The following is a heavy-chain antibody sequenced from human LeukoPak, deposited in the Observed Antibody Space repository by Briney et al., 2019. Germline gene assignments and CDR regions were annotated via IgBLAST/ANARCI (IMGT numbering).Heavy chain of an antibody. J-gene: IGHJ4*02. CDR2: IKQDGSEK. D-gene: IGHD5-12*01. Sequence: GGSLRLSCAASGFTFSSYEMNWVRQAPGKGLEWVANIKQDGSEKYYVDSVKGRFTISRYNAKNSLYLQMNSLRAEDTAVYYCARVEASGYDYGAFDYWGQGTLVTVSS. V-gene: IGHV3-7*01. CDR3: ARVEASGYDYGAFDY. CDR1: GFTFSSYE.